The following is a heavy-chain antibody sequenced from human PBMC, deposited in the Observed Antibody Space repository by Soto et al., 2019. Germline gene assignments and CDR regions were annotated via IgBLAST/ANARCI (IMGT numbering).Heavy chain of an antibody. V-gene: IGHV1-69*02. J-gene: IGHJ2*01. CDR3: ARVAGIAVAGGHFDL. Sequence: QVQLVQSGAEVKKPGSSVKVSCKASGGTFSSYTISWVRQAPGQGLEWMGRISPILGIANYAQKFQGRVTITADKSTSTAYMELSSLRSEDTAVYYCARVAGIAVAGGHFDLWGRGTLVTVSS. D-gene: IGHD6-19*01. CDR2: ISPILGIA. CDR1: GGTFSSYT.